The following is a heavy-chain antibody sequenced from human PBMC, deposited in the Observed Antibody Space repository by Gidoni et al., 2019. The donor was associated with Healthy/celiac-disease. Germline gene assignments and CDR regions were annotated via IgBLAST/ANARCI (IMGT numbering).Heavy chain of an antibody. D-gene: IGHD4-17*01. Sequence: EVQLVESGGGVVRPGGSLRLSGAASGFTFDVYGLSCVRRAPGKGLEWVSVISGSGGITGDTNSVKGRFTISRDNAKNSLYLQMNSLRAEDTALYYCARGAEWWYGDYLGEARPQPPDYWGQGTLVTVSS. CDR1: GFTFDVYG. CDR2: ISGSGGIT. V-gene: IGHV3-20*04. J-gene: IGHJ4*02. CDR3: ARGAEWWYGDYLGEARPQPPDY.